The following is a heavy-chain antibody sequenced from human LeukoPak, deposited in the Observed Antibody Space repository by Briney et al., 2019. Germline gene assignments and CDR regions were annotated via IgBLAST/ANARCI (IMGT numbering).Heavy chain of an antibody. J-gene: IGHJ5*02. CDR3: AHLSRESITMVRGVIFWFDP. D-gene: IGHD3-10*01. V-gene: IGHV2-5*02. CDR2: IYWDDDK. CDR1: GFSLSTSGVG. Sequence: SGPTLVKPTQTLTLTCTFSGFSLSTSGVGVGWIRQPPGKALAWLALIYWDDDKRYSPSLKSRLTITKDTSKNQVVLTMTNMDPVDTATYYCAHLSRESITMVRGVIFWFDPWGQGTLVTVSS.